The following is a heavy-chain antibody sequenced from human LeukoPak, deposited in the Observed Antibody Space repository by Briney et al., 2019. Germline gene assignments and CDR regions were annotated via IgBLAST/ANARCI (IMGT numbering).Heavy chain of an antibody. Sequence: GGSLRLSCSASGFTFSYYAIHWVRQAPGKGLEWVALIWSDGSNKYYADSVKGRLTISRDNSKNTVYLQMNSLRAEDTAVYYCARELFSSGSCPDGWGQGTLVTVSS. V-gene: IGHV3-33*01. CDR3: ARELFSSGSCPDG. CDR1: GFTFSYYA. D-gene: IGHD3-10*01. J-gene: IGHJ4*02. CDR2: IWSDGSNK.